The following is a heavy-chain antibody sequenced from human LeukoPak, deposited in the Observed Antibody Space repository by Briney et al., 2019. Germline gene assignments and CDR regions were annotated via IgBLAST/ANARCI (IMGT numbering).Heavy chain of an antibody. Sequence: SETLSLACAVSGVSFSTYYWSWIRQSPERGLEWIGEVNHSGYTNYNPSLKSRVTISVDTSKNQFSLKLSSVTAADTAVYFCARQLYGSDYWGQGTLVTVSS. CDR3: ARQLYGSDY. D-gene: IGHD4-17*01. V-gene: IGHV4-34*01. CDR1: GVSFSTYY. CDR2: VNHSGYT. J-gene: IGHJ4*02.